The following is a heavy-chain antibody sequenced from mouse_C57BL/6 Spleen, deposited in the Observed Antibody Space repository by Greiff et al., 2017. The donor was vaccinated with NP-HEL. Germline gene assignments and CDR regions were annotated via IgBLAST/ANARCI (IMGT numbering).Heavy chain of an antibody. D-gene: IGHD1-1*01. CDR3: ARGNYGSSYADY. V-gene: IGHV1-75*01. CDR1: GYTFTDYY. CDR2: IFPGSGST. Sequence: VKLMESGPELVKPGASVKISCKASGYTFTDYYINWVKQRPGQGLEWIGWIFPGSGSTYYNEKFKGKATLTVDKSSSTAYMLLSSLTSEDSAVYFCARGNYGSSYADYWGQGTTLTVSS. J-gene: IGHJ2*01.